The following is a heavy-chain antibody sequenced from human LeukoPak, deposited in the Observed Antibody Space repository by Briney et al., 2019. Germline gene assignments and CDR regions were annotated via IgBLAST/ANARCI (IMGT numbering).Heavy chain of an antibody. CDR2: ISYDGSNK. V-gene: IGHV3-30*03. CDR1: GFTFSSYG. Sequence: PGGSLRLSCAASGFTFSSYGMPWVRQAPGKGLEWVAVISYDGSNKYYADSVKGRFTISRDNSKNTLYLQMNSLRAEDTAVYYCARDWGTSPDAFDIWGQGTMVTVSS. J-gene: IGHJ3*02. CDR3: ARDWGTSPDAFDI. D-gene: IGHD3-16*01.